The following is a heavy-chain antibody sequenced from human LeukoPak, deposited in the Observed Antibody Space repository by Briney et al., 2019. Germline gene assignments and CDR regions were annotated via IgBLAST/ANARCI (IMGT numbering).Heavy chain of an antibody. CDR3: ARAGYGSSQLVWGVDV. CDR1: GYTFTSYA. Sequence: ASVKVSCKASGYTFTSYAMHWVRQAPGQRLEWMGWINAGNGNTKYSQEFQGRVTITRDTSASTAYMELSSLRAEDTAVYYCARAGYGSSQLVWGVDVWGKGTTVTVSP. CDR2: INAGNGNT. J-gene: IGHJ6*04. D-gene: IGHD6-13*01. V-gene: IGHV1-3*03.